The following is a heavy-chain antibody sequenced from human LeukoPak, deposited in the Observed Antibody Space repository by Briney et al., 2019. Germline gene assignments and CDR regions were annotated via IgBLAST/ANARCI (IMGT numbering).Heavy chain of an antibody. V-gene: IGHV1-2*02. CDR3: ASYPRSIPTPPFDY. D-gene: IGHD2-21*01. CDR1: GYTFTAQY. CDR2: INPNNGDT. J-gene: IGHJ4*02. Sequence: ASVKVSCKASGYTFTAQYMHWVRQAPGQGVEWMGWINPNNGDTKYAQNFLGRVTMTRDASTTTAYMELSSLRSDDTAVYFCASYPRSIPTPPFDYWGQGTLVTVSS.